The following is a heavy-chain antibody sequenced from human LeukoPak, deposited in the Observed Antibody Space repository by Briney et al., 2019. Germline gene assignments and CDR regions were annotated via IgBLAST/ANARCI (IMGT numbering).Heavy chain of an antibody. Sequence: GGSLRLSCAASGFTFSSYWMSWVRQAPGKGLEWVANIKQDGNEKYYVDSVKGRFTISRDNAKNSLYLQMNSLRAEDTAVYYCARAVGSSGRRYYYYYYMDVWGKGTTVTVSS. V-gene: IGHV3-7*01. CDR1: GFTFSSYW. CDR2: IKQDGNEK. D-gene: IGHD6-13*01. J-gene: IGHJ6*03. CDR3: ARAVGSSGRRYYYYYYMDV.